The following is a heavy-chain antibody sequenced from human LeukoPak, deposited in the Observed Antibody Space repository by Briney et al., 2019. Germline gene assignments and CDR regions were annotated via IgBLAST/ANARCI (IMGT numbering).Heavy chain of an antibody. D-gene: IGHD3-10*01. Sequence: SETLSLTCTVSGGSLSSYYWSWIRQPPGKGLEWIGSISYTGSTNYNPSLKSRVTISADTSKNQFSLKLGSVTAADTAVYFCARDMYGSYFDYWGQGTLVTVSS. CDR3: ARDMYGSYFDY. V-gene: IGHV4-59*01. CDR2: ISYTGST. CDR1: GGSLSSYY. J-gene: IGHJ4*02.